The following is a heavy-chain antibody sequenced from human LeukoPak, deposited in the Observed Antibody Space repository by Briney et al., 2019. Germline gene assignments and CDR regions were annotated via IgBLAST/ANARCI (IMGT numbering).Heavy chain of an antibody. D-gene: IGHD2-21*02. CDR1: GFTVSSSY. V-gene: IGHV3-53*05. CDR2: IYSGGNT. Sequence: GGSLRLSRAASGFTVSSSYMSWVRQAPGKGLEWVSIIYSGGNTYYADSVKGRFTISRDNSKNTLYLQMNSLRAEDTAVYYCARDPSVCGGDCYLFDYWGQGTLVTVSS. J-gene: IGHJ4*02. CDR3: ARDPSVCGGDCYLFDY.